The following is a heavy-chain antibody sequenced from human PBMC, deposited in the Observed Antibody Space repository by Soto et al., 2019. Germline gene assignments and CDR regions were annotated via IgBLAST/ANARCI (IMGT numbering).Heavy chain of an antibody. V-gene: IGHV4-31*03. Sequence: SETLSLTCTVSGGSISSGGYYWSWIRQHPGKGLEWIGYIYYSGSTYYNPSLKSRVTISVDTSKNQFSPKLSSVTAADTAVYYCASGASYYYGMDVWGQGTTVTVSS. CDR3: ASGASYYYGMDV. D-gene: IGHD3-16*01. J-gene: IGHJ6*02. CDR1: GGSISSGGYY. CDR2: IYYSGST.